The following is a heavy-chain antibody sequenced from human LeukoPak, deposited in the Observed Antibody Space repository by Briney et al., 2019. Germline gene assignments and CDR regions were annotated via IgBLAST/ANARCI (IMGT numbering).Heavy chain of an antibody. J-gene: IGHJ4*02. D-gene: IGHD3-22*01. CDR1: GFTFSSYS. CDR2: ISSSSSYI. CDR3: AREPYYYDSSGYSVDY. V-gene: IGHV3-21*01. Sequence: GGSLRLSCAASGFTFSSYSMNWVRQAPGKGLEWVSSISSSSSYIYYADSVKGRFTISRDNAKNSLYLQMNSLRAEDTAVYYCAREPYYYDSSGYSVDYWGQGTLVTVSS.